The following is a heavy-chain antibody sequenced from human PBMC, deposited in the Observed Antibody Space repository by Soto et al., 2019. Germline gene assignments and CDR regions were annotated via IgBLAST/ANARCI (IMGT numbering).Heavy chain of an antibody. J-gene: IGHJ4*02. V-gene: IGHV1-18*01. CDR2: ISVYNDNT. CDR3: ATVYCTGGTYRSLAY. CDR1: GYTFTSYG. D-gene: IGHD2-8*02. Sequence: QVQLVQSGAEVKKPGASVKVSCKVSGYTFTSYGISWVRQAPGQGLEWMGWISVYNDNTNYAQNLQGRVTMTTDTSTSPAYMELRSLRSDDTAVSYCATVYCTGGTYRSLAYWGQGTLATVSS.